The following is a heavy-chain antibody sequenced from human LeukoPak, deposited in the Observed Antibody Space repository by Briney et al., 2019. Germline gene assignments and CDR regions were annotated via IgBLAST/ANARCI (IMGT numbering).Heavy chain of an antibody. CDR1: GFTFSSYS. D-gene: IGHD2-2*01. J-gene: IGHJ4*02. CDR3: ARDGCSSTSCYDGWVYYFDY. CDR2: ISSSSSYI. Sequence: PGGSLRLSCAASGFTFSSYSMNWVRQAPGKGLEWVSSISSSSSYIYYADSVKGRFTISRDNAKNSLYLQMNSLRAEDTAVYYCARDGCSSTSCYDGWVYYFDYWGQGTLVTVSS. V-gene: IGHV3-21*01.